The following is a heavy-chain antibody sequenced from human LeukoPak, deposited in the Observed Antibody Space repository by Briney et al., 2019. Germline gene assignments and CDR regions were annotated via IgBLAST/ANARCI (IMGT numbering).Heavy chain of an antibody. Sequence: TSQTLSLTCTVSGGSISSGGYYWSWIRQHPGKGLEWIGYIYYSGSAYYNPSLKSRVTISVDTSKNQFSLKLSSVTAADTAVYYCARDAIESEYGVLWGQGTLVTVSS. D-gene: IGHD4-17*01. V-gene: IGHV4-31*03. CDR2: IYYSGSA. J-gene: IGHJ4*02. CDR3: ARDAIESEYGVL. CDR1: GGSISSGGYY.